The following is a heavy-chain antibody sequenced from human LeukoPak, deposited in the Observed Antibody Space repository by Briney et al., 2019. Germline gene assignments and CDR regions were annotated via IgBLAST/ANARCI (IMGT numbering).Heavy chain of an antibody. D-gene: IGHD3-10*01. CDR3: AKEKGITSSAVYY. Sequence: GGSLRLSCAASGFTFDDYAMHWVRQAPGKGLEWVSGISWNSGSIGYADSVKGRFTISRDNSKNTLYLQMNSLRAEDTAVYYCAKEKGITSSAVYYWGQGTLVTVSS. CDR2: ISWNSGSI. J-gene: IGHJ4*02. V-gene: IGHV3-9*01. CDR1: GFTFDDYA.